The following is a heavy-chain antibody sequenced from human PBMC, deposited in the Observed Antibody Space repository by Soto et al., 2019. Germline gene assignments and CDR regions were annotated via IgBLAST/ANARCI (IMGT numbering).Heavy chain of an antibody. CDR3: ARDLGGYQYYYYYYGMDV. D-gene: IGHD3-22*01. CDR2: INPSGGST. V-gene: IGHV1-46*01. J-gene: IGHJ6*02. Sequence: ASVKVSCKASGYTFTSYYMHWVRQAPGQGLEWMGIINPSGGSTSYAQKFQGRVTMTRDTSTSTAYMELSSLRSEDTAVYYCARDLGGYQYYYYYYGMDVWGQGTTVTVSS. CDR1: GYTFTSYY.